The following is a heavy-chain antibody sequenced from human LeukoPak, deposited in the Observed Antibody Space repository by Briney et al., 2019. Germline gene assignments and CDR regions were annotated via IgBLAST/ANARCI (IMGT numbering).Heavy chain of an antibody. CDR1: GFTFSSYW. D-gene: IGHD4-23*01. J-gene: IGHJ4*02. V-gene: IGHV3-74*03. CDR2: FKSEGSSI. Sequence: GGSLRLSCAASGFTFSSYWMHWVRQAPGEGLVWVSRFKSEGSSIMYADSVKGRYTLSRDNAKSTLYLQMNSLKAEDTAVYYCARDLDFGGYSNFDYWGQGTLVTVSS. CDR3: ARDLDFGGYSNFDY.